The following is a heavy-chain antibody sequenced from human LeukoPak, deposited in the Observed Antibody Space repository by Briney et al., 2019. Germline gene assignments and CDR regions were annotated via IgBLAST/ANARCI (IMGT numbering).Heavy chain of an antibody. J-gene: IGHJ6*03. Sequence: PGRSLRLSWGGSGFTFNSYGIHWVLQAPGNGLEWMAVISYDGSNKYYADSVKGRFTISRDNSKNTLYLQMNSLRAEDTAVYYCAKDPTSEGYYYYYMDVWGKGTTVTVSS. V-gene: IGHV3-30*18. CDR1: GFTFNSYG. CDR2: ISYDGSNK. CDR3: AKDPTSEGYYYYYMDV.